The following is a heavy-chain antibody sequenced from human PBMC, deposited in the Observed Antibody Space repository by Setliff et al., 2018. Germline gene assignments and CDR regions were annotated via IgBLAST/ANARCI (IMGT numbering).Heavy chain of an antibody. CDR3: AREQWLDPPGYYYMDV. V-gene: IGHV4-39*07. D-gene: IGHD6-19*01. CDR1: GGSISSSSYY. Sequence: SETLSLTCTVSGGSISSSSYYWGWIRQPPGKGLEWIGSIYYSGSTYYNPSLKSRVTISMDTSKNQFSLKVNSVTAADMAVYYCAREQWLDPPGYYYMDVWAKGTTVTVSS. CDR2: IYYSGST. J-gene: IGHJ6*03.